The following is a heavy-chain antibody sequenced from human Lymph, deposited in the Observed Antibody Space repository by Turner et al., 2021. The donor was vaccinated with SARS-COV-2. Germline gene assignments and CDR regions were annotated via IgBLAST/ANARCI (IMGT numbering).Heavy chain of an antibody. V-gene: IGHV3-33*01. Sequence: QVQLVESGGGVVQPGGSLRPSCAASGFTFSSYGMHWVRQAPGKGLEWVAVISYDGTNKYYADSVKGRFTISRDNSKNTLYLQMNSLRAEDTAVYYCARDLGVSSVGDDYWGQGTLVTVSS. CDR1: GFTFSSYG. CDR2: ISYDGTNK. J-gene: IGHJ4*02. CDR3: ARDLGVSSVGDDY. D-gene: IGHD2-2*01.